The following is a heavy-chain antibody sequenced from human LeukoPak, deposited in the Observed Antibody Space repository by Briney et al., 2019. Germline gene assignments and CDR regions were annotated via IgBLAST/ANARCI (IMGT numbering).Heavy chain of an antibody. Sequence: SVKVSCKASGGTFSSYAISWVRQAPGQGLEWMGRIIPILGIANYAQKFQGRVTITADKSTSTAYMELSSLRSEDTAVYYCARDTGIAAAATRGEGYWGQGTLVTVSS. CDR1: GGTFSSYA. CDR3: ARDTGIAAAATRGEGY. CDR2: IIPILGIA. D-gene: IGHD6-13*01. V-gene: IGHV1-69*04. J-gene: IGHJ4*02.